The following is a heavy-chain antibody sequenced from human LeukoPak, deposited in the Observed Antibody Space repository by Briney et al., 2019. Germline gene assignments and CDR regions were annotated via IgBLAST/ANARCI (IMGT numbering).Heavy chain of an antibody. CDR3: ARFAVHRRLTVAGQFGLDY. D-gene: IGHD6-19*01. Sequence: ASVTVSCKASGYTFTSYYMHWVRQAPGQGLEWMGIINPSGGSTSYAQKFQGRVTMTRDMSTSTVYMELSSLRSEDTAVYYCARFAVHRRLTVAGQFGLDYWGQGTLVTVSS. CDR2: INPSGGST. J-gene: IGHJ4*02. V-gene: IGHV1-46*01. CDR1: GYTFTSYY.